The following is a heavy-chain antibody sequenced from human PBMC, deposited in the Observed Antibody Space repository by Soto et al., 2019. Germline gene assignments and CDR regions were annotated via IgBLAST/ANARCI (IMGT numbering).Heavy chain of an antibody. CDR1: GYSFTSYW. Sequence: GESLKISCKGSGYSFTSYWIGWVRQMPGKGLEWMGIIYPGDSDTRYSPSFQGQVTISADKSISTAYLQWSSLKASDTAMYYCARHPSYRKKGGYYYYYYMDVWGKGTTVTVSS. D-gene: IGHD4-4*01. CDR2: IYPGDSDT. CDR3: ARHPSYRKKGGYYYYYYMDV. J-gene: IGHJ6*03. V-gene: IGHV5-51*01.